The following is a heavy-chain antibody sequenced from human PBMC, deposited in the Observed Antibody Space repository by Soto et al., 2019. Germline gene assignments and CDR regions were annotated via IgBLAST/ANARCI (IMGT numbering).Heavy chain of an antibody. D-gene: IGHD4-17*01. CDR3: VHRRDYGDYAGWFDP. Sequence: QITLKESGPTLVKPTQTLTLTCTFSGFSLRTTGVGVVWIRQPPGQALEWLALIYWDDDKSYSPSMKSRLTITKDTSKTPVVLTLTNVDPADTATYYCVHRRDYGDYAGWFDPWGQGTLATVAS. CDR1: GFSLRTTGVG. V-gene: IGHV2-5*02. CDR2: IYWDDDK. J-gene: IGHJ5*02.